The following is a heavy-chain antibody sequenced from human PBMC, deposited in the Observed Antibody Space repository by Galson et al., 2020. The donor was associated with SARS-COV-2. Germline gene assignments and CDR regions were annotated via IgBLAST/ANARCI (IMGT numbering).Heavy chain of an antibody. CDR1: GFTFSSYW. Sequence: GESLKISCAASGFTFSSYWMSWVRQAPGKGLEWVANINIHGSEKDYVDSVKGRFTISRDNAKNSLYLQMNSLRAEDTAVYYCARDSSSWYRAFDYWAQGTLVTVSS. CDR2: INIHGSEK. CDR3: ARDSSSWYRAFDY. V-gene: IGHV3-7*04. D-gene: IGHD6-13*01. J-gene: IGHJ4*02.